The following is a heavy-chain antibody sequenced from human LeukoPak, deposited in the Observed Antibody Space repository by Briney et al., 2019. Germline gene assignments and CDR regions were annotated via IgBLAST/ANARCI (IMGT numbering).Heavy chain of an antibody. D-gene: IGHD3-22*01. V-gene: IGHV4-4*07. J-gene: IGHJ4*02. CDR2: IYTSGST. CDR3: ARWGFYDSSGYLAY. CDR1: GGSISSYY. Sequence: SETLSLTCTVSGGSISSYYWSWIRQPAGKGLEWIGRIYTSGSTNYNPSLKSRVTMSADTSKNQFSLKLSSVTAADTAVYYCARWGFYDSSGYLAYWGQGTLVTVSS.